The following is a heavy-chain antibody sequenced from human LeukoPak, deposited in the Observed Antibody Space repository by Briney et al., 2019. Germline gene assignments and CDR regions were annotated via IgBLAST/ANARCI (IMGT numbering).Heavy chain of an antibody. D-gene: IGHD3-16*02. CDR3: ALSPYYYYMDV. J-gene: IGHJ6*03. CDR2: ISGSGGST. CDR1: GFTFSSYA. Sequence: GGSLRLSCAASGFTFSSYAMSWVRQAPGKGLEWVSAISGSGGSTYYADSVKGRFTISRDNAKNSLYLQMNSLRAEDTAVYYCALSPYYYYMDVWGKGTTVTVSS. V-gene: IGHV3-23*01.